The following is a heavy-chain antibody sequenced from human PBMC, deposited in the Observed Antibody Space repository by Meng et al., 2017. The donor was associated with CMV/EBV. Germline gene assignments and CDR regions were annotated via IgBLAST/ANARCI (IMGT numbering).Heavy chain of an antibody. CDR3: ARSGYSGYAAGLTFDY. Sequence: LTCAASGFTVSSNYMSWVRQAPGKGLEWVSVIYSGGSTYYADSVKGRFTISRDNSKNTLYLQMNSLRAEDTAVYYCARSGYSGYAAGLTFDYWGQGTLVTVSS. CDR1: GFTVSSNY. V-gene: IGHV3-53*01. J-gene: IGHJ4*02. CDR2: IYSGGST. D-gene: IGHD5-12*01.